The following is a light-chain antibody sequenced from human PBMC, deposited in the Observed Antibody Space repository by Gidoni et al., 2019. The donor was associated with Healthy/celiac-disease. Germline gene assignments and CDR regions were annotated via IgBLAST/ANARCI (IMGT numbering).Light chain of an antibody. CDR2: RNN. J-gene: IGLJ3*02. CDR1: SSNIGSNY. CDR3: AAWDDSLSAWV. Sequence: SVLTQPPSASGPPGLRVTISCSGSSSNIGSNYVYRYQQFPGTAPKLLIYRNNQRPSGVPDRFSGSKSGTSASRAISGLRSEDEADYYCAAWDDSLSAWVFGGGTKLTVL. V-gene: IGLV1-47*01.